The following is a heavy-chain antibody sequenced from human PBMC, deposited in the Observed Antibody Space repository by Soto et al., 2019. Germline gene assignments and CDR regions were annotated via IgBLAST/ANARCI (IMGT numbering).Heavy chain of an antibody. CDR2: IGTAGDT. V-gene: IGHV3-13*01. D-gene: IGHD2-15*01. Sequence: GGSLRLSCAASGFTFSSYDMHWVRQATGKGLEWVSAIGTAGDTYYPGSVKGRFTISRENAKNSLYLQMNSLRAEDTAVYYCARSHSSSYSYYYYGMDVWGQGTTVTVSS. J-gene: IGHJ6*02. CDR3: ARSHSSSYSYYYYGMDV. CDR1: GFTFSSYD.